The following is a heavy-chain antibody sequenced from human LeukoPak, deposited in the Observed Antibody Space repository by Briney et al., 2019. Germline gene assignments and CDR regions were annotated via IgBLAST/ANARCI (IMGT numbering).Heavy chain of an antibody. CDR2: ISAYNGNT. Sequence: GASVKVSCKASGYTFTNYGISWVRQAPGQGLEWMGWISAYNGNTKYTQSLQGRVTMTTDTSTSTAYMELRSLRSDDTAVYYRARDFAAAGTWGHWGQGTLVIVSS. V-gene: IGHV1-18*01. J-gene: IGHJ4*02. D-gene: IGHD6-13*01. CDR3: ARDFAAAGTWGH. CDR1: GYTFTNYG.